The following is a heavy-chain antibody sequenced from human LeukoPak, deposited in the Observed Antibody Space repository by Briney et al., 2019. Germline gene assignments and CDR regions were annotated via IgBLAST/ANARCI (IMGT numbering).Heavy chain of an antibody. D-gene: IGHD5-18*01. CDR1: GFTFSSYA. J-gene: IGHJ4*02. Sequence: PGGSLRLSCAASGFTFSSYAMSWVRQAPGKGLEWVSAMCWNGSSISYADSVKGRCTITRDNAKNSLYLQMNSLRAEDTALYYCAKDFTAMVRGGDYWGQGTLVTVSS. V-gene: IGHV3-9*01. CDR3: AKDFTAMVRGGDY. CDR2: MCWNGSSI.